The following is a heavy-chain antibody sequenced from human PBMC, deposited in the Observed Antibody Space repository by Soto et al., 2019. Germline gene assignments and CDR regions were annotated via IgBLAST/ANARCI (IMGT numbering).Heavy chain of an antibody. Sequence: QPGGSLRLSCAASGFTFSSYEMNWVRQAPGKGLEWVSYISSSGSTIYYADSVKGRFTISRDNAKNSLYLQMNSLRAEDTAVYYCARDSPLGWFDPWGQGTLVTVSS. CDR2: ISSSGSTI. D-gene: IGHD3-16*01. CDR3: ARDSPLGWFDP. J-gene: IGHJ5*02. V-gene: IGHV3-48*03. CDR1: GFTFSSYE.